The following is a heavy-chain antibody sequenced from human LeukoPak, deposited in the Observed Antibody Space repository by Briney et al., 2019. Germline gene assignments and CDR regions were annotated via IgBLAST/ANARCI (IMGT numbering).Heavy chain of an antibody. Sequence: GESLRLSCATSGFPFVAYALHWVRQAPGKGLEWVAVISSDTTNKYYVDSVKGRFTISRDNSKNTLYLQMDSLRLEDTAVYYCARLAAASPGYWGQGTLVTVSS. V-gene: IGHV3-30*01. CDR2: ISSDTTNK. D-gene: IGHD3-16*01. CDR1: GFPFVAYA. J-gene: IGHJ4*02. CDR3: ARLAAASPGY.